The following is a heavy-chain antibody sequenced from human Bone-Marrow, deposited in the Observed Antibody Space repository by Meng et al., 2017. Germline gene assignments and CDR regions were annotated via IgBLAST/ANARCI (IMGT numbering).Heavy chain of an antibody. CDR3: ARGGYSYGLVGIFDY. J-gene: IGHJ4*02. CDR2: IIPIFGTA. V-gene: IGHV1-69*06. D-gene: IGHD5-18*01. Sequence: QGEVVQSGAEVKKTGSSVKVSCKASGGTFSSYAISWVRQAPGQGLEWMGGIIPIFGTANYAQKFQGRVTITADKSTSTAYMELSSLRSEDTAVYYCARGGYSYGLVGIFDYWGQGTLVTVSS. CDR1: GGTFSSYA.